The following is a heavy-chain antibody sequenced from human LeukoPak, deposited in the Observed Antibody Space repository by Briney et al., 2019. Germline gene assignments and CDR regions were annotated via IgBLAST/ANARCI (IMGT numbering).Heavy chain of an antibody. J-gene: IGHJ6*02. V-gene: IGHV1-2*02. Sequence: ASVKVSCKASGYTFTGYYMHWVRQAPGRGLEWMGWINPNSGGTNYAQKFQGRVTMTRDTSISTAYMELSRLRSDDTAVYYCASAMVRGVPYYYYYYGMDVWGQGTTVTVSS. CDR2: INPNSGGT. D-gene: IGHD3-10*01. CDR3: ASAMVRGVPYYYYYYGMDV. CDR1: GYTFTGYY.